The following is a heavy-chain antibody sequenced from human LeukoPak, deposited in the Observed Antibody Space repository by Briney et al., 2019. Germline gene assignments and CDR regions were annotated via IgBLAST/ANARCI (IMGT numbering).Heavy chain of an antibody. CDR1: GGSISSSNW. V-gene: IGHV4-4*02. J-gene: IGHJ6*02. Sequence: PSGTLSLTCAVSGGSISSSNWWSWVRQPPGKGLEWIGEVYHSGSTNYNPSLKSRVTISVDKSKNQFSLKLSSVTAADTAVYYCARDPLLYCSSTSCYPYYYYGMDVWGQGTTVTVSS. CDR2: VYHSGST. D-gene: IGHD2-2*01. CDR3: ARDPLLYCSSTSCYPYYYYGMDV.